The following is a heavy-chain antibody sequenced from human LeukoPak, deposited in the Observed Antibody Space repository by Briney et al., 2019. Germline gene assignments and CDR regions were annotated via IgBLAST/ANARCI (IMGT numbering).Heavy chain of an antibody. CDR3: ARSRHSSDWFDP. CDR1: GDSISSSSYY. CDR2: IYHSGST. V-gene: IGHV4-39*07. D-gene: IGHD3-22*01. J-gene: IGHJ5*02. Sequence: SETLSLTCTVSGDSISSSSYYWGWIRQPPGKGLEWIGSIYHSGSTYYNPSLKSRVTISVDTSKNQFSLKLSSVTAADTAVYYCARSRHSSDWFDPWGQGVLVTVSS.